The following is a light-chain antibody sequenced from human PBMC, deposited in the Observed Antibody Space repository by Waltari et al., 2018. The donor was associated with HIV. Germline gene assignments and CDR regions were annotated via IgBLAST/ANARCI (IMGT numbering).Light chain of an antibody. CDR3: LAWGSNLGGWV. CDR2: RHN. J-gene: IGLJ3*02. V-gene: IGLV10-54*04. Sequence: LTQPPSMSTVSGQTPTVTCIGDTNNVDHQGASWLHHRQGHPPKLLSHRHNNRPSGFCWRFSASRPGHTTCLTISGLESEDEADYFCLAWGSNLGGWVVGGGTHLSV. CDR1: TNNVDHQG.